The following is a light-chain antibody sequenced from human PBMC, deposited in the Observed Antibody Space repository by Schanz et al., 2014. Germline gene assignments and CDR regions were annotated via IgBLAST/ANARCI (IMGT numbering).Light chain of an antibody. CDR1: QSISSW. CDR2: DAS. J-gene: IGKJ2*01. Sequence: DIQMTQSPSTLSASVGDRVTITCRASQSISSWLAWYQQKPGKAPKFLIYDASSLESGVPSRFSGSGSGTEFTLTISSLQPDDFATYYCQQYNSYPYTFGQGTKLEIK. CDR3: QQYNSYPYT. V-gene: IGKV1-5*01.